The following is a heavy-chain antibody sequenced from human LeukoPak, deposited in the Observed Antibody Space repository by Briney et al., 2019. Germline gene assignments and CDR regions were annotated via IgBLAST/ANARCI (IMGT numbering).Heavy chain of an antibody. J-gene: IGHJ6*03. Sequence: GGSLRLSCAASGFTFSSYAMHWVRQAPGKGLEYVSAISSNGGSTYYANSVKGRFTISRDNSKNTLYLQMDSLRAEDMAVYYCATAYDPLQGYYYHYYTDVWGKGTTVTVSS. D-gene: IGHD3-3*01. CDR3: ATAYDPLQGYYYHYYTDV. V-gene: IGHV3-64*01. CDR2: ISSNGGST. CDR1: GFTFSSYA.